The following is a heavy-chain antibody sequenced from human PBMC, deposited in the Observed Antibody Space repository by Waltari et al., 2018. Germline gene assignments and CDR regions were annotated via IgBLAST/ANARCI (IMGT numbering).Heavy chain of an antibody. CDR2: VYHSGKT. J-gene: IGHJ4*02. CDR3: AGDRAIGLFFDY. V-gene: IGHV4-4*02. Sequence: QVQLQESGQGLVKPSGTLSLTCAVSGDSISGNYWWSWVRQPPEKGLEWIGQVYHSGKTHYNPSLQSRVTISVDKPKNQFSLNLNSVTAADTAVYYCAGDRAIGLFFDYWGRGTLVTVSS. CDR1: GDSISGNYW. D-gene: IGHD2-2*01.